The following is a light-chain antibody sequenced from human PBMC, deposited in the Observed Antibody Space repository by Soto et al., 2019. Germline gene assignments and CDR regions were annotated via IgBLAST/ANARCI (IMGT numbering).Light chain of an antibody. CDR2: GAS. CDR1: QSVSSSY. Sequence: EIVLTQSPGTLSLSPGERATLSCRASQSVSSSYLAWYQQNPGQAPRLLIYGASSRATGIPDRFSGSGSGTDFTLTISRLEPEDFAVYYGQQYGSSSWTVGQGTKVEIK. V-gene: IGKV3-20*01. J-gene: IGKJ1*01. CDR3: QQYGSSSWT.